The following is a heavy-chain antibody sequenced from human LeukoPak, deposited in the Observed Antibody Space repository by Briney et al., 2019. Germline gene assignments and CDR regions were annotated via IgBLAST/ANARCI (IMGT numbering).Heavy chain of an antibody. CDR2: ISAYNGNT. CDR1: GYTFTSYG. J-gene: IGHJ5*02. Sequence: ASVKVSCKASGYTFTSYGISWVRQAPGQGLEWMGWISAYNGNTNYAQKLQGRATMTTDTSTSTAYMELRSLRSDDTAVYYCARLTRYCSSTSCRNWFDPWGQGTLVTVSS. V-gene: IGHV1-18*01. CDR3: ARLTRYCSSTSCRNWFDP. D-gene: IGHD2-2*01.